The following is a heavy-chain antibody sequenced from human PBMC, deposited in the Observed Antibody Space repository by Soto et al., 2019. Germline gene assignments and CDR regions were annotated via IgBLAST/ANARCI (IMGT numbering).Heavy chain of an antibody. Sequence: QVQLVQSGAEVKEPGASVKVSCKASGYTFITYYMHWVRQAPGQGLEWMGIINPTGGSTSSSQNFQGRVTMTRDTATSTVYMELSRLTSDDTAQDYCAREGGYNSSPLHYWGQGTLVTVCS. V-gene: IGHV1-46*01. CDR1: GYTFITYY. D-gene: IGHD5-12*01. CDR2: INPTGGST. CDR3: AREGGYNSSPLHY. J-gene: IGHJ4*02.